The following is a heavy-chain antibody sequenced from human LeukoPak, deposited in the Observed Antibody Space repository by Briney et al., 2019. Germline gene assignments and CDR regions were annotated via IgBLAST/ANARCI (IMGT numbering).Heavy chain of an antibody. V-gene: IGHV3-48*01. CDR1: GFTFSSYE. CDR2: ISSSSSTI. CDR3: ARAAIAAARIYYYMDV. J-gene: IGHJ6*03. Sequence: GGSLRLSCAASGFTFSSYEMNWVRQAPGKGLEWVSYISSSSSTIYYADSVKGRFTISRDNAKNSLYLQMNSLRAEDTAVYYCARAAIAAARIYYYMDVWGKGTTVTVSS. D-gene: IGHD6-13*01.